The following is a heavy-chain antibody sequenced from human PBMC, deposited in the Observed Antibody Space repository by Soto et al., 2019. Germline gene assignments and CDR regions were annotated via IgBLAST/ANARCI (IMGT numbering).Heavy chain of an antibody. D-gene: IGHD3-3*01. CDR2: IKQDGSEK. CDR3: ARDCSITIFGVVIWNYFDY. Sequence: EVQLVESGGGLVQPGGSLRLSCAASGFTFSSYWMSWVRQAPGKGLEWVANIKQDGSEKYYVDSVKGRFTISRDNAKNSLYLQMNSVRAEDTAVYYCARDCSITIFGVVIWNYFDYWGHVPLVTVSS. V-gene: IGHV3-7*01. J-gene: IGHJ4*01. CDR1: GFTFSSYW.